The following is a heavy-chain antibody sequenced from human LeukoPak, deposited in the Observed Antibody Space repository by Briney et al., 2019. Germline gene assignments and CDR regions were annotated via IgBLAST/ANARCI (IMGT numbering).Heavy chain of an antibody. Sequence: GGSLRLSCAASGFTFSSYSINWVRQAPGKGLEWVSYITRSSDVIYYADSVKGRFTVSRDNAKNSLYLQMNSLRAEDTAVYYCARSEGGSAAAGTNWFDPWGQGTLVTVSS. CDR3: ARSEGGSAAAGTNWFDP. D-gene: IGHD6-13*01. CDR1: GFTFSSYS. CDR2: ITRSSDVI. V-gene: IGHV3-48*01. J-gene: IGHJ5*02.